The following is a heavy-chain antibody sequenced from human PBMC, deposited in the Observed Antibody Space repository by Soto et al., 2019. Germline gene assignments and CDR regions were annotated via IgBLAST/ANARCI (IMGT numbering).Heavy chain of an antibody. CDR3: ANSFTQQYSSGWYRPFDY. J-gene: IGHJ4*02. D-gene: IGHD6-19*01. CDR1: GFTFHVYA. V-gene: IGHV3-43*02. Sequence: GGSLRLSCAASGFTFHVYAMHWVRQAPGKGLEWVSLISGDGDSTYYADSVKGRLTISRDNSKNYLYLQMNSLGTEDTALYDCANSFTQQYSSGWYRPFDYWGQGTLVTVSS. CDR2: ISGDGDST.